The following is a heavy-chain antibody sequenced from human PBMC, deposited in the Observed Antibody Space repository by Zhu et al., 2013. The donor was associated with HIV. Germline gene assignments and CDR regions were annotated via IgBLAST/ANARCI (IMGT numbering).Heavy chain of an antibody. CDR1: GYTFIDYY. V-gene: IGHV1-2*02. D-gene: IGHD1-20*01. J-gene: IGHJ4*02. Sequence: VQLVQSEAEVNKPGASVKVSCKTFGYTFIDYYMHWVRQAPGQGLEWMGWINPNSGDTNYVQKFQGRVTMTRDMSISTVYMELSRLTSDDTAVYYCARGYSLGTWYNILGSGYYHDHWGQGTLVTVSS. CDR2: INPNSGDT. CDR3: ARGYSLGTWYNILGSGYYHDH.